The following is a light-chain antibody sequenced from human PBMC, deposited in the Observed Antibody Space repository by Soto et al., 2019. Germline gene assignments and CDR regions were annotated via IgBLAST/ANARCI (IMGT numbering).Light chain of an antibody. J-gene: IGKJ5*01. CDR3: QQRRNWPPQIT. V-gene: IGKV3-11*01. Sequence: HSPARLSVSDGGRGALSCGASQSVSSNLAWYQQRPGQAPRLLIYDASNRATGIPATFSGSGSGTDFTLTISSLEPEAFAVYYCQQRRNWPPQITFGQGTRLEIK. CDR1: QSVSSN. CDR2: DAS.